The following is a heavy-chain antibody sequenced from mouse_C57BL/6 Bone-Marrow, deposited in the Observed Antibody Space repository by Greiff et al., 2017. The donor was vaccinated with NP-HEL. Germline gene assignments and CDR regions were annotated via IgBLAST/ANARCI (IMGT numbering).Heavy chain of an antibody. D-gene: IGHD6-2*01. CDR3: VRQSISNFDY. CDR1: GFSFNTYA. J-gene: IGHJ2*01. Sequence: EVKLVESGGGLVQPKGSLKLSCAASGFSFNTYAMNWVRQAPGKGLEWVARIRSKSNNYATYYADSVKDRFTISRDDSESMLYLQMNNLKTEDTAMYYCVRQSISNFDYWGKGTTLTVS. CDR2: IRSKSNNYAT. V-gene: IGHV10-1*01.